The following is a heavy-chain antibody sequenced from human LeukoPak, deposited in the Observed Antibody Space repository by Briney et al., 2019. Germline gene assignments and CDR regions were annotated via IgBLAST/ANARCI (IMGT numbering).Heavy chain of an antibody. CDR2: ISGSGGST. V-gene: IGHV3-23*01. D-gene: IGHD6-13*01. CDR3: VKGRISEDGLDF. CDR1: GFTFSSHA. Sequence: PGGSLRLSCAASGFTFSSHAMSWVRQAPGKGQEWVSAISGSGGSTYYADSVKGRFTISRDNSKNMLYLQMNSLRAEDTAVYYCVKGRISEDGLDFWGQGTLVTVSS. J-gene: IGHJ4*02.